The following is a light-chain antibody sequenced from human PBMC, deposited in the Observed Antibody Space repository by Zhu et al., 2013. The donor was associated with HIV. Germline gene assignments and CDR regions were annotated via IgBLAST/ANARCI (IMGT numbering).Light chain of an antibody. CDR1: QSFSNN. Sequence: EMVMTQSPATLSMSPGERATLSCRASQSFSNNLAWYQKKSGQAPRLLIYGASTRATGIPARFSGSGSGTEFTLTISGLRSEDFATYYCQHVNENSAFGPGTKVDI. J-gene: IGKJ3*01. CDR2: GAS. CDR3: QHVNENSA. V-gene: IGKV3-15*01.